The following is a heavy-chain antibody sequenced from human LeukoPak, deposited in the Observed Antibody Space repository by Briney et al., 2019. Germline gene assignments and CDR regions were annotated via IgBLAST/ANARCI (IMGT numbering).Heavy chain of an antibody. CDR1: GYTFTSYD. CDR3: ARGGRRGGYYFDY. J-gene: IGHJ4*02. D-gene: IGHD3-16*01. V-gene: IGHV1-8*03. Sequence: ASVTVSCKASGYTFTSYDINWVRQAPGQGLEWMGWMNPNSGNTVYAQKFQGRVTITRNTSISTAYMELSSLRSEDTAVYYCARGGRRGGYYFDYWGQGTLVTVSS. CDR2: MNPNSGNT.